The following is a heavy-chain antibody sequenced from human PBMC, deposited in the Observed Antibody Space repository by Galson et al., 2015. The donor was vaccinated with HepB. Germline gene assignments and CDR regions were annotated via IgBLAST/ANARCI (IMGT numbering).Heavy chain of an antibody. V-gene: IGHV3-43*01. J-gene: IGHJ6*02. Sequence: SLRLSCAASGFTFDDYTMHWVRQAPGKGLEWVSLISWDGGSTYYADSVKGRFTISRDNSKNSLYLQMNSLRTEDTALYYCAKDITVGDGYNYPGMDVWGQGTTVTVSS. CDR2: ISWDGGST. CDR3: AKDITVGDGYNYPGMDV. D-gene: IGHD5-24*01. CDR1: GFTFDDYT.